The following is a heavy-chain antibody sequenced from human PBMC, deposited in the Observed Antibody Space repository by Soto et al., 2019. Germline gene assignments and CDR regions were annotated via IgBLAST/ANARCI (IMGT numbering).Heavy chain of an antibody. CDR3: AKDWGPGATVPQYGMDV. J-gene: IGHJ6*02. CDR1: GFTFSSYG. D-gene: IGHD1-26*01. Sequence: QVQLVESGGGVVQPGRSLRLSCAASGFTFSSYGMHWVRQAPGKGLEWVAVISYDGSNKYYADSVKGRFTISRDNSKNTLYMQMSSLRAEDTAVYYCAKDWGPGATVPQYGMDVWGQGTTVTVS. CDR2: ISYDGSNK. V-gene: IGHV3-30*18.